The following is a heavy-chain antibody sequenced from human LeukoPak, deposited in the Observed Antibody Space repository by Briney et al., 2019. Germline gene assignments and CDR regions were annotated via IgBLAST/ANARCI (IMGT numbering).Heavy chain of an antibody. CDR2: ISNDGTKT. D-gene: IGHD3-16*01. V-gene: IGHV3-11*04. J-gene: IGHJ4*02. CDR3: ARVFSHWGWPGDYYFDY. CDR1: GFTFSVHY. Sequence: GGSLRLSCAASGFTFSVHYMTWIRQAPGKGLQWVSYISNDGTKTYYADSVRGRFTMSRDNGKNLVYLQMNSLRVEDTAVYYCARVFSHWGWPGDYYFDYWGQGSLVTVSS.